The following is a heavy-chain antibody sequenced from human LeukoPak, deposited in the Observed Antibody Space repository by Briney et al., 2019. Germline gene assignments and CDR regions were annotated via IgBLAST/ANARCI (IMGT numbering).Heavy chain of an antibody. CDR3: ARASTEYGGVLVSVGYFDF. CDR1: GFTFSSFA. J-gene: IGHJ4*02. V-gene: IGHV3-30*04. CDR2: ISYDGHNK. Sequence: PGGSLRLSCAASGFTFSSFAMHWVRQAPGKGLEWVAVISYDGHNKDYTDSVKGRFTISRDNSNNTLYLQMNRLGAEDTAVYYCARASTEYGGVLVSVGYFDFWGQGILVTVSS. D-gene: IGHD4-23*01.